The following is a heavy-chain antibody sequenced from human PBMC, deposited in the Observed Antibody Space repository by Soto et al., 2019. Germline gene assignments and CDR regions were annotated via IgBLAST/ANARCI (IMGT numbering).Heavy chain of an antibody. V-gene: IGHV4-30-4*01. CDR2: IYYSGST. Sequence: SETLSLTCTVSGGSISSGDYYWSWIRQPPGKGLEWIGYIYYSGSTYYNPSLKSRVTISVDTSKNQFSLKLSSVTAADTATYYCALASGFLDIVATINPDYWGQGTLVTVSS. CDR1: GGSISSGDYY. CDR3: ALASGFLDIVATINPDY. J-gene: IGHJ4*02. D-gene: IGHD5-12*01.